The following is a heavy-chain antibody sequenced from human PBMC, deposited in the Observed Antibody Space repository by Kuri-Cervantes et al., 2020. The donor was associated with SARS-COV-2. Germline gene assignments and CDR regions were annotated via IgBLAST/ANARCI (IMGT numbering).Heavy chain of an antibody. J-gene: IGHJ4*02. CDR2: IYYSGST. Sequence: WVRQPPGKGLEWIGSIYYSGSTYYNPSLKSRVTISVDTSKNQFSLKLSSVTAADTAVYYCASCDSSSWYYFDYWGQGTLVTVSS. D-gene: IGHD6-13*01. CDR3: ASCDSSSWYYFDY. V-gene: IGHV4-39*01.